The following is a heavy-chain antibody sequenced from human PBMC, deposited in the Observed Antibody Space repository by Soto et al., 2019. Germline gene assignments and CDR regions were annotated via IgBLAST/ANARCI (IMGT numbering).Heavy chain of an antibody. V-gene: IGHV3-21*01. D-gene: IGHD3-3*01. CDR3: ARDLPPTIFGVANDY. CDR2: ISSSSSYI. CDR1: GFTFSSYS. Sequence: EVQLVESGGGLVKPGGSLRLSCAASGFTFSSYSMNWVRQAPGKGLEWVSSISSSSSYIYYADSEKGRFTISRDNAKNSLYLQMNSLRAEDTAVYYCARDLPPTIFGVANDYWGQGTLVTVSS. J-gene: IGHJ4*02.